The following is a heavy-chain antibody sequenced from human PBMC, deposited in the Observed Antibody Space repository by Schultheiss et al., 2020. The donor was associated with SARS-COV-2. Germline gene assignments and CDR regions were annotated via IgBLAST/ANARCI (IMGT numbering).Heavy chain of an antibody. Sequence: SVKVSCKASGGTFSSYAISWVRQAPGQGLEWMGGIIPIFGTANYAQKFKGRVTITADESTSTAYMELSSLRSEDTAVYYCARGGETGITIFGVVKRGYYYYGMDVWGQGTTVTVSS. CDR2: IIPIFGTA. J-gene: IGHJ6*02. CDR3: ARGGETGITIFGVVKRGYYYYGMDV. CDR1: GGTFSSYA. V-gene: IGHV1-69*13. D-gene: IGHD3-3*01.